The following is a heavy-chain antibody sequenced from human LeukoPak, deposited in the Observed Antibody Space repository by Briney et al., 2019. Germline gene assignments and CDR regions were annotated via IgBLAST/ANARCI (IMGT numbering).Heavy chain of an antibody. CDR3: ARDLVGGTWASGY. CDR2: NNPNNGGT. V-gene: IGHV1-2*02. Sequence: GASVKVSCKASGYTFTGYYMHWVRQAPGQGLEWMGWNNPNNGGTNYAQTFQDRVTMTGDTSISTAYMELSRLTSDDTAVYYCARDLVGGTWASGYWGQGTLVTVSS. J-gene: IGHJ4*02. D-gene: IGHD1-14*01. CDR1: GYTFTGYY.